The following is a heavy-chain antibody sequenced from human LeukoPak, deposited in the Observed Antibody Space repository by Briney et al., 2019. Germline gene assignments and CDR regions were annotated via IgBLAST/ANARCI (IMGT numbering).Heavy chain of an antibody. D-gene: IGHD2-2*02. CDR3: ARVPVVPAAIWQDASRYYFDY. CDR2: INSDGSST. Sequence: PGGSLRLSCADSGFTFSSYWMHWVRQAPGKGLVWVSRINSDGSSTSYAASVKGRFTISRDNAKNTLYLQMTSLRAEDTAVYYCARVPVVPAAIWQDASRYYFDYWGQGTLVTVSS. V-gene: IGHV3-74*01. J-gene: IGHJ4*02. CDR1: GFTFSSYW.